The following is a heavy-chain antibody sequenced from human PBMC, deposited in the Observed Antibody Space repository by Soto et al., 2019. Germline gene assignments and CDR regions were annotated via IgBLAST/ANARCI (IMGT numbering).Heavy chain of an antibody. CDR2: IGTAGDT. CDR1: GFTFSSYD. V-gene: IGHV3-13*01. J-gene: IGHJ2*01. CDR3: ARAPTVNWYFDL. Sequence: EVQLVESGGGLVQPGGSLRLSCAASGFTFSSYDMHWVRQATGKGLEWVSAIGTAGDTYYPGSVKGRFTISRENAKNSLYLQMNSLRAGDTAVYYCARAPTVNWYFDLWGRGTLVTVSS.